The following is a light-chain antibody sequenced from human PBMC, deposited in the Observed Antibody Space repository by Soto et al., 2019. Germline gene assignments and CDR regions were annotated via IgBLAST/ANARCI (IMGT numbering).Light chain of an antibody. V-gene: IGLV2-14*01. CDR1: TSDVGGYNY. CDR2: EGT. Sequence: QSVLTQPASVSGSPGQSITISCTGTTSDVGGYNYVSWYQQHPGKAPKLMIYEGTKRPSGVSNRFSGSKSGKTASLTISGLQAEDEADYYCSSYTSSSTYIFGTGTRSPS. CDR3: SSYTSSSTYI. J-gene: IGLJ1*01.